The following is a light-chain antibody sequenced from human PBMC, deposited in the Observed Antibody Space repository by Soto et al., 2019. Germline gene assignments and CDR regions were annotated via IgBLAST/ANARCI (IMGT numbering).Light chain of an antibody. J-gene: IGKJ1*01. CDR1: QSISNN. CDR3: QQRSNWPPWT. Sequence: IVMTQSPATLSLSPGEKATLSCRASQSISNNFAWFQQKPGQVPRLLIYGASNRATGVSARFSGSGSGTEFTLTISSLEPEDFAVYYCQQRSNWPPWTFGQGTKVDIK. CDR2: GAS. V-gene: IGKV3-11*01.